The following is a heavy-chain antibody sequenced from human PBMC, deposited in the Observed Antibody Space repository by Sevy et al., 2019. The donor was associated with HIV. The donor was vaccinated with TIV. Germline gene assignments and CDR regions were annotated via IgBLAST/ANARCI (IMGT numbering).Heavy chain of an antibody. CDR2: INVYNGNT. CDR3: ASSAGVYCVFWSGQPLDH. D-gene: IGHD3-3*01. Sequence: ASVKVSCKASGYTFSSYAITWVRQAPEQGLEWMGWINVYNGNTNYAQKFQGRVTMTTDTATSTGYLELRSLRSDDTAVYYCASSAGVYCVFWSGQPLDHWGQGTLVTVSS. J-gene: IGHJ5*02. CDR1: GYTFSSYA. V-gene: IGHV1-18*01.